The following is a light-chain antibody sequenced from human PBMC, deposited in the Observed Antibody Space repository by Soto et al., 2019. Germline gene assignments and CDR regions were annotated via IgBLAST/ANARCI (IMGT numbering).Light chain of an antibody. J-gene: IGLJ2*01. CDR2: DTS. CDR1: TGAVTSGHY. Sequence: QAVVTQEPSLTVSPGGTVTLTCGSSTGAVTSGHYPFWFQQKPGQAPRTLIYDTSNKHSWTPARFSGSLLGGKAALTLSGAQPEDEAGYYCLLSDGGVHVVFGGGTKLTVL. V-gene: IGLV7-46*01. CDR3: LLSDGGVHVV.